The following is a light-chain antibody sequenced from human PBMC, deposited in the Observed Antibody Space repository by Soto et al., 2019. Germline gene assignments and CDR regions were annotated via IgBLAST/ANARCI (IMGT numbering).Light chain of an antibody. CDR3: QQYNNWPWT. V-gene: IGKV3-15*01. CDR1: QSVSSD. CDR2: GAS. J-gene: IGKJ1*01. Sequence: EIVKTQSAATLSVSPGERATLSCRASQSVSSDLAWYQQKPGQAPRLLIHGASTRATGIPARFSGSGSGTEFTLTISSLRSEDFAVYSCQQYNNWPWTFGQGTKVDIK.